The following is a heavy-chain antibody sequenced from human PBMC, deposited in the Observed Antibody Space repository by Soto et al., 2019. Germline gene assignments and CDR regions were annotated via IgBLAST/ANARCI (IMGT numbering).Heavy chain of an antibody. D-gene: IGHD6-13*01. CDR3: ADCGSYSSSWFPDY. V-gene: IGHV2-5*02. CDR2: IYWDYYK. CDR1: GFSLTTNGVG. J-gene: IGHJ4*02. Sequence: QITLKDSGPSLVKPTQTLTLTCTFSGFSLTTNGVGVGWIRQSPGESMEWLALIYWDYYKRYSTSLNSRLTITKETSKNQVVLTMTAMDSVDAATYYCADCGSYSSSWFPDYWGPGTLVTVSS.